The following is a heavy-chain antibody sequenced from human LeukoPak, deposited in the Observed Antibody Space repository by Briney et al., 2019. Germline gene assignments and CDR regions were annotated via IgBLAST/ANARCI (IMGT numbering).Heavy chain of an antibody. CDR3: AKDSRYYYDSSGRTKGLYYYYGMDV. Sequence: RTGGSLRLSCAASGFTFSSYAMSWVRQAPGKGLEWVSAISGSGGSTDYADSVKGRFTISRDNSKNTLYLQMHSLRAEDTAVYYCAKDSRYYYDSSGRTKGLYYYYGMDVWGQGTTVTVSS. CDR1: GFTFSSYA. J-gene: IGHJ6*02. CDR2: ISGSGGST. D-gene: IGHD3-22*01. V-gene: IGHV3-23*01.